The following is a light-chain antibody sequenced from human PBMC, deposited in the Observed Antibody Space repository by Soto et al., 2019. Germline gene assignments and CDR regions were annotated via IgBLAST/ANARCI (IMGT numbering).Light chain of an antibody. CDR3: QQFGISPPYT. V-gene: IGKV3-20*01. J-gene: IGKJ2*01. CDR1: ENLSSMY. CDR2: EDF. Sequence: EIVLTQSPGTLSLSPGERATLSCRSSENLSSMYLAWYQKKPGQPPRLLIYEDFTRAAGVPDRFSGSGSGTDFALTISRLEPEDVADYYCQQFGISPPYTFGQGTRLEIK.